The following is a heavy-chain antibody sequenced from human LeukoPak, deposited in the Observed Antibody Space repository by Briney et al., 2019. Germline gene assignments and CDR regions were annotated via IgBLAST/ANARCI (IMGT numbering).Heavy chain of an antibody. CDR1: GFTFSSYP. CDR3: AKDRDEGYCPDY. D-gene: IGHD5-18*01. Sequence: GGSLRLSCAASGFTFSSYPMSWVRQAPGKGLEWVSAISGSGGSTYYADSVKGRFTISRDNSKNTLYLQMNSLRAEDTAVYYCAKDRDEGYCPDYWGQGTLVTVSS. V-gene: IGHV3-23*01. CDR2: ISGSGGST. J-gene: IGHJ4*02.